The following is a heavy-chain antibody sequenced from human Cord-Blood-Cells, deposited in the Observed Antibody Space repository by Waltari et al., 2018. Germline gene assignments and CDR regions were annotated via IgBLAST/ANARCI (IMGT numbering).Heavy chain of an antibody. J-gene: IGHJ4*02. V-gene: IGHV1-69*06. CDR2: ISPIFGTA. Sequence: QVQLVQSGAEVKKPGSSVKVSCKASGGTYSSYAISWVRQAPGQGLEWMGGISPIFGTANYAQKFQGRVTITADKSTSTAYMELSSLRSEDTAVYYCARDRGYGSGSWCDYWGQGTLVTVSS. CDR1: GGTYSSYA. CDR3: ARDRGYGSGSWCDY. D-gene: IGHD3-10*01.